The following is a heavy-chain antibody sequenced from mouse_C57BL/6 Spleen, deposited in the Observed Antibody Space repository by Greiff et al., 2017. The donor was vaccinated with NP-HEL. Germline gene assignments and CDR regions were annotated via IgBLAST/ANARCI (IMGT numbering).Heavy chain of an antibody. V-gene: IGHV1-55*01. J-gene: IGHJ4*01. D-gene: IGHD4-1*02. CDR3: ARSQLGRGYAMDY. CDR2: IYPGSGST. CDR1: GYTFTSYW. Sequence: VQLQQPGAELVKPGASVKMSCKASGYTFTSYWITWVKQRPGQGLEWIGDIYPGSGSTNYNEKCKSKATLTVDTSSSTAYMQLSSLTSEDSAVYYCARSQLGRGYAMDYWGQGTSVTVSS.